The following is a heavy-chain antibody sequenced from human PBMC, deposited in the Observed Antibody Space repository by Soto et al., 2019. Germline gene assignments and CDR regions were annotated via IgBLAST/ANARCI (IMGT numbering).Heavy chain of an antibody. CDR2: TYYRSKWYY. D-gene: IGHD1-26*01. V-gene: IGHV6-1*01. CDR3: ARGEQYSGRIFDY. Sequence: SQTLSLTCAITGDSVSSNSAGWSWVRQSPSRGLEWLGRTYYRSKWYYEYAVAVRGRITINPDTSKNQYSLQLNSVTPEDTAVYFCARGEQYSGRIFDYWGQGTLVTVSS. CDR1: GDSVSSNSAG. J-gene: IGHJ4*01.